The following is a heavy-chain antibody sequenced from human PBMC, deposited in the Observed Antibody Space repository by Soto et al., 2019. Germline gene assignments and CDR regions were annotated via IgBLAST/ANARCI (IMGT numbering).Heavy chain of an antibody. CDR1: GGSISSGGYY. CDR2: IYYSGST. D-gene: IGHD3-3*01. CDR3: ARDIRPDYDFWSGYYMDV. J-gene: IGHJ6*03. Sequence: KTSETLSLTCTVSGGSISSGGYYWSWIRQHPGKGLEWIGYIYYSGSTYYNPSLKSRVTISVDTSKNQFSLKLSSVTAADTAVYCCARDIRPDYDFWSGYYMDVWGKGTTVTVSS. V-gene: IGHV4-31*03.